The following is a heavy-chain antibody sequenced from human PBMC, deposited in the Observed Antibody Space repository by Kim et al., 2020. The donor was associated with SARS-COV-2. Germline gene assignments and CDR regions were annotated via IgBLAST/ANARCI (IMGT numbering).Heavy chain of an antibody. Sequence: ASVKVSCKASGYTFTGYYMHWVRQAPGQGLEWMGWINPNSGGTNYAQKFQGRVTMTRDTSISTAYMELSRLRSDDTAVYYCARDYDILTGYYPTFDYWGQETMATVSS. J-gene: IGHJ4*02. CDR2: INPNSGGT. V-gene: IGHV1-2*02. CDR1: GYTFTGYY. D-gene: IGHD3-9*01. CDR3: ARDYDILTGYYPTFDY.